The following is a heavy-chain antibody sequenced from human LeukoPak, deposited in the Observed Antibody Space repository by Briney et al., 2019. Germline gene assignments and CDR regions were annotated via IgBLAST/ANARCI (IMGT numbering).Heavy chain of an antibody. D-gene: IGHD3-16*01. CDR2: ISGSGGST. Sequence: GGSLRLSCAASGFTFSSYAMSWVRQAPGKGLEWVSAISGSGGSTYYADSVKGRFTISRDNPKNTLYLQMNSLRAEDTAVYYCAEEGYVSWGAYFDYWGQGTLVTVSS. J-gene: IGHJ4*02. V-gene: IGHV3-23*01. CDR3: AEEGYVSWGAYFDY. CDR1: GFTFSSYA.